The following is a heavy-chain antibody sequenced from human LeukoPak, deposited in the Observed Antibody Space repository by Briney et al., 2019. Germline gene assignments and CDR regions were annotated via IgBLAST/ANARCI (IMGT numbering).Heavy chain of an antibody. CDR3: ARAQRGCSANSCYLDP. CDR2: ILYTGDT. J-gene: IGHJ5*02. D-gene: IGHD2-15*01. V-gene: IGHV4-4*02. Sequence: SETLSLTCAVSGASVSSGNWWNWARQSPGKGLEWIAEILYTGDTNYNPSLRSRVTLSIDNSNDEASLKLASVTAADSAVYYCARAQRGCSANSCYLDPWGPGILVTVSS. CDR1: GASVSSGNW.